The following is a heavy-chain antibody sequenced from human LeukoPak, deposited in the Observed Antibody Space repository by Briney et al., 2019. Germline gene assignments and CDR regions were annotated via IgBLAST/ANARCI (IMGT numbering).Heavy chain of an antibody. V-gene: IGHV4-4*07. CDR3: ARDGDSGKVTGAFDI. Sequence: SETLSLTCTVSGGSIRSYYWSWIRQPAGKGLEWIGRIYTSGSTNYNPSLKSRVTMSVDTSKNQFSLKLSSVTAADTAVYYCARDGDSGKVTGAFDIWGQGTMVTVSS. J-gene: IGHJ3*02. CDR2: IYTSGST. CDR1: GGSIRSYY. D-gene: IGHD2-21*02.